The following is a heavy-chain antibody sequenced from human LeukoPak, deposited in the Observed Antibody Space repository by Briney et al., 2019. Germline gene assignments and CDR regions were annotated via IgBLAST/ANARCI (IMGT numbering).Heavy chain of an antibody. V-gene: IGHV3-23*01. D-gene: IGHD6-19*01. CDR1: GFTFSNYA. Sequence: GESLRLSCTASGFTFSNYAMSWVRQAPGKGLEWVSGISGSGSDIYYADSVKGRFTISRDNSKNTLYLQVSSLRADDTALYYCAKDPLVHRTGWYFFDYGVRGTLATVSS. J-gene: IGHJ4*02. CDR2: ISGSGSDI. CDR3: AKDPLVHRTGWYFFDY.